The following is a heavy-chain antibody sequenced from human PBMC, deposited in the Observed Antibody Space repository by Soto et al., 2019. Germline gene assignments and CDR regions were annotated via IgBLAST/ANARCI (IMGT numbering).Heavy chain of an antibody. Sequence: QVQLAQSGAEVKKPGASVKVSCKASGYTFTSYAISWVRQAPGQGLEWMGWISAYNGNTNYAQKLQGRVTMTTDTSTSTADMELRSLRSDDTAVYSGATDAPPEDYWGQGTLVTVSS. CDR2: ISAYNGNT. J-gene: IGHJ4*02. CDR1: GYTFTSYA. CDR3: ATDAPPEDY. V-gene: IGHV1-18*01.